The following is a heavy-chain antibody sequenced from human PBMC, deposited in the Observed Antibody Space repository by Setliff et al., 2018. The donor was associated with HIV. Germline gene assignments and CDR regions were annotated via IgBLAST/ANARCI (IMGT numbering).Heavy chain of an antibody. J-gene: IGHJ5*02. CDR1: GGSISSHY. Sequence: SETLSLTCTVSGGSISSHYWSWIRQPPGKGLEWIGHIYTTGTVNYSPSLKSRVSISLDPSRSQFSLTLRSVTAADTAVYYCARVPSAGVRGRPDLYHWFDPWGQGTLVTVSS. V-gene: IGHV4-4*08. D-gene: IGHD3-3*01. CDR2: IYTTGTV. CDR3: ARVPSAGVRGRPDLYHWFDP.